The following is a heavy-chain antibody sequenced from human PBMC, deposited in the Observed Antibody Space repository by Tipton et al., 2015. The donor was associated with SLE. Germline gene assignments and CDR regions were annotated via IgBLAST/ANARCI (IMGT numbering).Heavy chain of an antibody. CDR3: AREGRTVTVSYYYYYMDV. CDR1: GGSISSYY. V-gene: IGHV4-59*01. D-gene: IGHD4-17*01. J-gene: IGHJ6*03. Sequence: TLSLTCTVSGGSISSYYWSWIRQPPGKGLGWIGYIYYSGSTNYNPSLKSRVTISVDTSKNQFSLKLSSVTAADTAVYYCAREGRTVTVSYYYYYMDVWGKGTTVTVSS. CDR2: IYYSGST.